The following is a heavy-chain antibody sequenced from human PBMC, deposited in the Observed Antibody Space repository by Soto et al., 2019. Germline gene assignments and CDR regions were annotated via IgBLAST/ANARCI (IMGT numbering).Heavy chain of an antibody. CDR3: ATLKSPGITGTAFDY. V-gene: IGHV1-24*01. J-gene: IGHJ4*02. Sequence: ASVKVSCKVSGYTLTELSMHWVRQAPGKGLEWVGGFDPEDGETIYAQKFQGRVTMTEDTSTDTAYMELSSLRSEDTAVYYCATLKSPGITGTAFDYWGQGGLVTVSS. CDR1: GYTLTELS. D-gene: IGHD1-20*01. CDR2: FDPEDGET.